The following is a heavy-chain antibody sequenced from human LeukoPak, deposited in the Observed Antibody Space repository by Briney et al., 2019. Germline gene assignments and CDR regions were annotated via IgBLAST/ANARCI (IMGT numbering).Heavy chain of an antibody. J-gene: IGHJ5*02. CDR2: IYSGDNT. Sequence: PGGSLRLSCAASGFTVSSYYMTWVRQAPGKGLEWVSVIYSGDNTYYADSVKGRFTISRDNSKNTLYLRMNSLRVEDTAVYYCARKGQQRGWFDPWGQGTLVTVSS. V-gene: IGHV3-66*01. D-gene: IGHD6-13*01. CDR3: ARKGQQRGWFDP. CDR1: GFTVSSYY.